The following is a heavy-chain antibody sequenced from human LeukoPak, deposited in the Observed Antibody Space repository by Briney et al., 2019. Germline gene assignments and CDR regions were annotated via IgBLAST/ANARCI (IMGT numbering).Heavy chain of an antibody. V-gene: IGHV3-53*01. CDR2: IYSGGST. CDR3: ARDGYYGPQKEH. Sequence: GGSLRLSCAASGFTVSSNYMNWVRQAPGKGLEWVSVIYSGGSTYYADSVKGRFTISRDNSKNTLYLQMNSLRAEDTAVYYCARDGYYGPQKEHWGQGTLVTVSS. J-gene: IGHJ1*01. D-gene: IGHD3-10*01. CDR1: GFTVSSNY.